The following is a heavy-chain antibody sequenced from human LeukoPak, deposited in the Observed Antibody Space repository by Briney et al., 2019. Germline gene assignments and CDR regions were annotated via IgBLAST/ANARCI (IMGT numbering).Heavy chain of an antibody. CDR1: GYTFTSNY. V-gene: IGHV1-46*01. CDR2: ISPSGGST. J-gene: IGHJ3*02. Sequence: ASVKVSCKAFGYTFTSNYMHWVRQAPGQGPEWMGVISPSGGSTTYAQKFQGRVTLTRDMSTSTDYLELSSLRSEDTAVYYCARGPGYSSSWSDAFDIWGQGTMVTVSS. D-gene: IGHD6-13*01. CDR3: ARGPGYSSSWSDAFDI.